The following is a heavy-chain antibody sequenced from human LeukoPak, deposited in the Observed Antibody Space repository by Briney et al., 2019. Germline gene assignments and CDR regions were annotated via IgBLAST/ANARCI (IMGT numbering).Heavy chain of an antibody. J-gene: IGHJ3*02. D-gene: IGHD3-22*01. Sequence: GRSLRLSCAASGFTFSSYAMSWIRQAPGKGLEWVSYISSSGSTIYYADSVKGRFTISRDNAKNSLYLQMHSLRAEDTAVFYCARAIFYYDSGGYDDAFDIWGQGTMVTVSS. CDR1: GFTFSSYA. CDR3: ARAIFYYDSGGYDDAFDI. CDR2: ISSSGSTI. V-gene: IGHV3-11*01.